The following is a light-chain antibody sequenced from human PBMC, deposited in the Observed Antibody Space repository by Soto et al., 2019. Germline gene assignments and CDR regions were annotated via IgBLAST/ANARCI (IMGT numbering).Light chain of an antibody. J-gene: IGKJ5*01. CDR3: QEYATSPPVT. Sequence: EIVLMQSPGTLSLSPGETATLSCRASQSVSSSLAWYQQKPGQAPRLLIYGASSRATAIPYRFSGSGSGTDFTLTINRLEPEDFALYYRQEYATSPPVTFGQGTRLEIK. CDR2: GAS. V-gene: IGKV3-20*01. CDR1: QSVSSS.